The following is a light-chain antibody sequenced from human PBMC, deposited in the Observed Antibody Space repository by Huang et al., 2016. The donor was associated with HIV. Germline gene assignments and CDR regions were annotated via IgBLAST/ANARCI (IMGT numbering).Light chain of an antibody. CDR3: QSYHEAPLT. CDR2: AAS. Sequence: DIQVTQSPSSLSASVGDRVSISCRASQDISNFLGWYHQSPGKPPRLLIYAASALQSGVPSRFSGSGSGTDFTLTISGVRPEDSVTYFCQSYHEAPLTFGPGTKVDIK. CDR1: QDISNF. V-gene: IGKV1-27*01. J-gene: IGKJ3*01.